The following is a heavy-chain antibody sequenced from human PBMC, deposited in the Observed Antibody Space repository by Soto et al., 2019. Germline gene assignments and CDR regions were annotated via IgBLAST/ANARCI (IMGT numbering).Heavy chain of an antibody. D-gene: IGHD1-26*01. V-gene: IGHV3-23*01. J-gene: IGHJ3*02. Sequence: GGSLRLSCVASGFTVTEIYMNWVRQAPGKGLEWVSAISGSGGSTYYADSVKGRFTISRDNSKNTLYLQMNSLRAEDTAVYYCAKDYRSGSRRYAFDIWGQGTMVTVSS. CDR3: AKDYRSGSRRYAFDI. CDR1: GFTVTEIY. CDR2: ISGSGGST.